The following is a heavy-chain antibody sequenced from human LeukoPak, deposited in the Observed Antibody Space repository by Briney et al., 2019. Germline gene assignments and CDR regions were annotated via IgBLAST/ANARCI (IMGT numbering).Heavy chain of an antibody. CDR2: IYNSGST. CDR3: SRTGTTDY. CDR1: GGSISSFY. J-gene: IGHJ4*02. D-gene: IGHD1-7*01. Sequence: PSETLSLTCTVSGGSISSFYWSWIRQSPGKGLEWIGYIYNSGSTKYNPSLKSRVTISVDTSKNQFFLKLSSVTAADTAVCYCSRTGTTDYWGQGTLVTVSS. V-gene: IGHV4-59*01.